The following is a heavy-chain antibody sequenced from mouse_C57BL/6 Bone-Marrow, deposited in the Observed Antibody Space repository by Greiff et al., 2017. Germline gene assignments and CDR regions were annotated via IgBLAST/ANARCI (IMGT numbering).Heavy chain of an antibody. CDR3: ARWLLRGFAY. CDR1: GYAFSSSW. D-gene: IGHD2-3*01. J-gene: IGHJ3*01. Sequence: QVQLQQSGPELVKPGASVKISCKASGYAFSSSWMNWVKQRPGQGLEWIGRIYPGDGDTNYNGKFKGKATLTADKSSSTAYMQLSSLTSEDSAVYCCARWLLRGFAYWGQGTLVTVSA. V-gene: IGHV1-82*01. CDR2: IYPGDGDT.